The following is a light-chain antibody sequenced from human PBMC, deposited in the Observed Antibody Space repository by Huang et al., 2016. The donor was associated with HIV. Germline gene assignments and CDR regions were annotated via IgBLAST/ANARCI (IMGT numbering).Light chain of an antibody. V-gene: IGKV1-8*01. J-gene: IGKJ5*01. CDR2: DAT. CDR1: QNIANY. Sequence: AIRMTQSPSSLSASTGDRVTITCRASQNIANYLAWYQPKPGKAPKRLNHDATTLHNGVPSRCGGSGSGTDFALNISCLQSEYLATYYCQQYFNYPFFGPGTRLEIK. CDR3: QQYFNYPF.